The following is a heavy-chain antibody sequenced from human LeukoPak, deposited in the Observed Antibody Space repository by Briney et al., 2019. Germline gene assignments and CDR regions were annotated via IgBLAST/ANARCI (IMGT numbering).Heavy chain of an antibody. CDR3: ARDRGYGGKGYNWFDP. CDR1: GGSISSYY. Sequence: RSSETLSLTCTVSGGSISSYYWSWIRQPAGKGLEWIGRIYTSGSTNHNPSLKSRVTMSVDTSKNQFSLKLSPVTAADTAVYYCARDRGYGGKGYNWFDPWGQGTLVTVSS. V-gene: IGHV4-4*07. D-gene: IGHD4-23*01. CDR2: IYTSGST. J-gene: IGHJ5*02.